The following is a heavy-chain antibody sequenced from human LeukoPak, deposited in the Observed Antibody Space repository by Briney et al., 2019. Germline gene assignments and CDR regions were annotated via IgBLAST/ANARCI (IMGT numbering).Heavy chain of an antibody. V-gene: IGHV1-69*05. CDR2: IIPIFGTA. CDR1: GGTFSSYA. Sequence: SVKVSCKASGGTFSSYAISWVRQAPGQGLEWMGGIIPIFGTANYAQKFQGRVTMTTDTSTSTAYMELRSLRSDDTAVYYCARVKFGGGSCLNDYWGQGTLVTVSS. J-gene: IGHJ4*02. D-gene: IGHD2-15*01. CDR3: ARVKFGGGSCLNDY.